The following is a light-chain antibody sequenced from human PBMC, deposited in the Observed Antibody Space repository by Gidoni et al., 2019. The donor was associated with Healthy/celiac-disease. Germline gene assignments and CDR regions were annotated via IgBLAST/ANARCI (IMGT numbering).Light chain of an antibody. CDR2: DAS. CDR1: QSVSRS. CDR3: QQRSNWLT. J-gene: IGKJ4*01. V-gene: IGKV3-11*01. Sequence: EIVLTQSPATLSLSPGERATPSCRASQSVSRSLAWYQQKPGPAPRLLIYDASNRATGIPGRFSGSGDGTDFTRTISSVEPEDCAVYHCQQRSNWLTFGGGTKVEIK.